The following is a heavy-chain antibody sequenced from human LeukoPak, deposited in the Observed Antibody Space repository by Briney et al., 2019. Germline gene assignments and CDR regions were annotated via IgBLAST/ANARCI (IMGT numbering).Heavy chain of an antibody. D-gene: IGHD3-9*01. CDR1: GFTFSNYA. CDR3: AKWGDYDVLTGYYDPDY. V-gene: IGHV3-23*01. J-gene: IGHJ4*02. CDR2: ITGSGAIT. Sequence: GGSLRLSCAASGFTFSNYAMSWVRQAPGKGLEWVSAITGSGAITYYADSLKGRFTISRDNSKNTLYLQMNSLRAEDTAVYYCAKWGDYDVLTGYYDPDYWGQGTLVTVSP.